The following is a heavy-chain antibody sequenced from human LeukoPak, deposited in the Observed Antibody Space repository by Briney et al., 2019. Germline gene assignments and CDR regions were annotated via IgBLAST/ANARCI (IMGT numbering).Heavy chain of an antibody. CDR1: GFTFSSYA. Sequence: PGGSLRLSCAASGFTFSSYAMSWVRQAPGKGLEWVSATSGSGGSTYYADSVKGRFTISRDNSKNTLYLQMNSLRAEDTAVYYCAKGYYYDSSGPLDYWGQGTLVTVSS. CDR2: TSGSGGST. CDR3: AKGYYYDSSGPLDY. V-gene: IGHV3-23*01. J-gene: IGHJ4*02. D-gene: IGHD3-22*01.